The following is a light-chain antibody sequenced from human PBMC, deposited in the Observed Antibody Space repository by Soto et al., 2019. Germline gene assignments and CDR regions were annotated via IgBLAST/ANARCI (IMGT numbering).Light chain of an antibody. CDR2: DAS. CDR1: QSVSSY. CDR3: QQRSNWSFT. Sequence: EIVLTQSPATLSLSPGSRATLSCRASQSVSSYLAWYQQKPGQAPRLLIYDASNRATGIPARFSGSGSGTDFTLNISSLEPEDVAVYYCQQRSNWSFTFGPGTKVDIK. J-gene: IGKJ3*01. V-gene: IGKV3-11*01.